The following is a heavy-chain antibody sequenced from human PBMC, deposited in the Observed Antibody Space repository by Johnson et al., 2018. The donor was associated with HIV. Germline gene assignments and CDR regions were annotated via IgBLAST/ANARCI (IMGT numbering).Heavy chain of an antibody. CDR3: AKGMGWELTHAFDS. Sequence: VQLVESGGGVVRPGGSLRLSCADSGFTFDDYAMNWVRQAPGKGLEWVSGISWNSGSIGYADSVKGRFTISRDNAKNSLYLQMNSLRAEDTALYYCAKGMGWELTHAFDSWGQGTMVTVSS. D-gene: IGHD1-26*01. CDR1: GFTFDDYA. J-gene: IGHJ3*02. V-gene: IGHV3-9*01. CDR2: ISWNSGSI.